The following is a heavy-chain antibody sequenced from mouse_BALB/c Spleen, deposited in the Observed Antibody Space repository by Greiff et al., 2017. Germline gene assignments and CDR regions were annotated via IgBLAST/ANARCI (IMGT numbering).Heavy chain of an antibody. CDR1: GFNFKDTY. CDR3: ASDYYGSWYFDV. Sequence: EVQLQQSGAELVKPGASVKLSCTASGFNFKDTYMHWVKQRPEQGLEWIGRIDPANGNTKYDPKFQGKATMTADTSSNTAYLQLSSLTSEDTAVYDCASDYYGSWYFDVWGEGTTVTVSS. V-gene: IGHV14-3*02. J-gene: IGHJ1*01. D-gene: IGHD1-1*01. CDR2: IDPANGNT.